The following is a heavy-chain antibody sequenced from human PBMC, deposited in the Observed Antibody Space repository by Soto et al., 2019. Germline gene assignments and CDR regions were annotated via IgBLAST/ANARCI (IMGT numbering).Heavy chain of an antibody. V-gene: IGHV3-30*18. J-gene: IGHJ6*02. D-gene: IGHD3-3*01. CDR1: GFTFSSYG. Sequence: GGSLRLSCAASGFTFSSYGMHWVRQAPGKGLEWVAVISYDGSNKYYADSVKGRFTISRDNSKNTLYLQMNSLRAEDTAVYYCVKDPTEDFYYDFLSGYPTSRYYYYGMDVWGQGTTVTVSS. CDR2: ISYDGSNK. CDR3: VKDPTEDFYYDFLSGYPTSRYYYYGMDV.